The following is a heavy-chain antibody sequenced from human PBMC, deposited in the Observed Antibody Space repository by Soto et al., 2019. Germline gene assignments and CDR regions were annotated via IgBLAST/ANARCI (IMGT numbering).Heavy chain of an antibody. CDR3: ARDHYDILTGSGWFDP. D-gene: IGHD3-9*01. CDR2: ISSSSTYT. V-gene: IGHV3-11*06. CDR1: GFNFSDYY. J-gene: IGHJ5*02. Sequence: QMQVVESGGGLVKPGGSLRLSCAASGFNFSDYYMSWLRQAPGKGPEWLSYISSSSTYTNYADSVQGRFTISRDNAKNSLNLQMNDLRAGDTAVYYCARDHYDILTGSGWFDPWGQGTLVTVSS.